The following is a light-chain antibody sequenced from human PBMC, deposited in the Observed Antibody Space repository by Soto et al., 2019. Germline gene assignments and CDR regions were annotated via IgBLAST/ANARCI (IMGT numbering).Light chain of an antibody. CDR1: SSDIGGYNY. CDR2: EVN. CDR3: SSYAGSNMGV. V-gene: IGLV2-8*01. Sequence: QSALTQPPSASGSPGQSVAISCTGTSSDIGGYNYVSWYQIHPGKAPKLMIYEVNKRPSGVPDRFSGSKSSNTASLIVSGLQAEDEADYYCSSYAGSNMGVFGGGTKLTVL. J-gene: IGLJ2*01.